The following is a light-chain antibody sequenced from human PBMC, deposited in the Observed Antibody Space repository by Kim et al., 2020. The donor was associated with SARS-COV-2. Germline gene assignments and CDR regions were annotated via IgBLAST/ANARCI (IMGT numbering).Light chain of an antibody. Sequence: GQSITISCTGTSSDVGGYNYVSWYQQHPGKAPKLMIYDVSKRPSGVSNRFSGSKSGNTVSLTISGLQAEDEADYYCSSYTSSSTWVFGGGTQLTVL. CDR3: SSYTSSSTWV. J-gene: IGLJ3*02. CDR1: SSDVGGYNY. CDR2: DVS. V-gene: IGLV2-14*04.